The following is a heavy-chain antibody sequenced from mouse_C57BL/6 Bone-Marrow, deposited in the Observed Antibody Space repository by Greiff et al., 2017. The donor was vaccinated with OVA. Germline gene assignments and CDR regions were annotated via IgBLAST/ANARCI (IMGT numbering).Heavy chain of an antibody. Sequence: QVQLQQSGAELARPGASVKLSCKASGYTFTSYGISWVKQRTGQGLEWIGEIYPRSGNTYYNEKFKGKATLTADKSSSTAYMELRSLTSEDSAVYVCARSDYYSRYFDVWGTGTTVTVSS. CDR3: ARSDYYSRYFDV. CDR1: GYTFTSYG. D-gene: IGHD1-1*01. V-gene: IGHV1-81*01. J-gene: IGHJ1*03. CDR2: IYPRSGNT.